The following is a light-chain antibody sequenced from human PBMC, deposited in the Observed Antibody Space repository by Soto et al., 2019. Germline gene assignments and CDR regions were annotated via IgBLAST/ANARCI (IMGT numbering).Light chain of an antibody. CDR2: DVS. J-gene: IGLJ3*02. Sequence: QSALTQPASVSASPGQSITISCTGTSSDVGLYNYVSWYQHHPGKAPKLLLYDVSNRPSGVSNRFSGSESGNTASLTISGLQAEDEADYYCSSRTSIDTRVFGGGTKLTVL. CDR3: SSRTSIDTRV. V-gene: IGLV2-14*03. CDR1: SSDVGLYNY.